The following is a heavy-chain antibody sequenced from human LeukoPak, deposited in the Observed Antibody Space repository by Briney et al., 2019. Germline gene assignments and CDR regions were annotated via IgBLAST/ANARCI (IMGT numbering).Heavy chain of an antibody. D-gene: IGHD5-18*01. J-gene: IGHJ4*02. CDR3: VRISSVTQTRYGHFDY. CDR1: VFIVSTNY. CDR2: IYDDVSA. Sequence: GGSLRLSCAASVFIVSTNYMSWVRQAPGKGLEGVSVIYDDVSAYYADYVKGRFTISRDNSQNTVSLQIISLGAEDTAVYYCVRISSVTQTRYGHFDYWGQGTLVTVSS. V-gene: IGHV3-53*01.